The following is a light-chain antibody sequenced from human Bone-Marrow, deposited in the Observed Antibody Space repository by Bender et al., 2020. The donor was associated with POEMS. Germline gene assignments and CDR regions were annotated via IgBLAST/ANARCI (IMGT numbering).Light chain of an antibody. CDR3: SSYATNDIVV. Sequence: QSALTQPASVSGSPGQSITISCIGTGNDVGTSNLVSWYQQHPGKAPKLVIYEVTKRPSGLSNRFSGSKSGNTASLTISGLQADDEADYYCSSYATNDIVVFGGGTKLTVL. CDR2: EVT. J-gene: IGLJ2*01. CDR1: GNDVGTSNL. V-gene: IGLV2-23*02.